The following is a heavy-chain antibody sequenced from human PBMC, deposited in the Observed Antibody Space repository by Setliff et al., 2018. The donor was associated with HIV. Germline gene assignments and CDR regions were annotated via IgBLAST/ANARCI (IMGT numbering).Heavy chain of an antibody. D-gene: IGHD5-18*01. Sequence: TSETLSLTCTVSGGSISSGSYFWTWIRQPAGKGLEWIGRIYTSGSTNYTPSLKSRITISLDTSKNQFSLRMRSVTAADTAVYYCARVFVDTAVLRVLEYYFDSWGRGTLVTVSS. CDR3: ARVFVDTAVLRVLEYYFDS. CDR1: GGSISSGSYF. CDR2: IYTSGST. V-gene: IGHV4-61*02. J-gene: IGHJ4*02.